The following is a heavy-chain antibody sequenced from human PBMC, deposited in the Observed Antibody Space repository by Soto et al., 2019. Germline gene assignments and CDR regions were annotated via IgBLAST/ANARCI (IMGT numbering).Heavy chain of an antibody. J-gene: IGHJ4*02. CDR2: IRSEGNTYAR. CDR1: GFTFSASA. V-gene: IGHV3-73*01. D-gene: IGHD3-10*01. Sequence: EVQLVQSGGVVVQPGGSLKLSCAASGFTFSASAIHWVRQASGKGLEWVGRIRSEGNTYARAYAASVIGRFTISRDDSESTAYLQMNSLKAEDTAMYYCISLIDITMVPQAEWGQGTLVTVSS. CDR3: ISLIDITMVPQAE.